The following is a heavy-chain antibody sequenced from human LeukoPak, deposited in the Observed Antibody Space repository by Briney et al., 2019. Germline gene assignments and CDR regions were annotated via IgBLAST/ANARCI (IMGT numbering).Heavy chain of an antibody. D-gene: IGHD6-13*01. J-gene: IGHJ6*03. CDR3: ARGKQQLVPPGYYYYYYMDV. CDR2: IIPIFGTA. CDR1: GGTFSSYA. Sequence: GASVKVSCKASGGTFSSYAISWVRQAPGQGLEWMGGIIPIFGTANYAQKFQGRVTITTDESTSTAYMELSSLRSEDTAVYYCARGKQQLVPPGYYYYYYMDVWGKGTTVTVSS. V-gene: IGHV1-69*05.